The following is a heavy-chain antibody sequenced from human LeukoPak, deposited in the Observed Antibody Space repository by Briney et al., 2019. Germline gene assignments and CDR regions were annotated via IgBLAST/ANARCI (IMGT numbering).Heavy chain of an antibody. D-gene: IGHD2-2*01. Sequence: PSETLSLTGAVSGVSVGSGGYSWSWVRQPPGKGLEWIGYIYHSGSSFYNPSLKSRVTISVDTSKNQFSLKLSSVTAADTAVYYCARHGPFFSSTPRGAFDIWGQGTMVTVSS. CDR2: IYHSGSS. V-gene: IGHV4-30-2*03. J-gene: IGHJ3*02. CDR1: GVSVGSGGYS. CDR3: ARHGPFFSSTPRGAFDI.